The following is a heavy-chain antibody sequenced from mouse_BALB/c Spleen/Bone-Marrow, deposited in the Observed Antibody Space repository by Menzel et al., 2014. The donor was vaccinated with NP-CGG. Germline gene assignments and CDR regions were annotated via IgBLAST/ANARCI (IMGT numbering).Heavy chain of an antibody. J-gene: IGHJ3*01. D-gene: IGHD1-1*01. V-gene: IGHV5-12-1*01. Sequence: EVQGVESGGGLVKPGGSLKLSCAASGFAFSSYDMSWVRQTPEKRLEWVAYISSGGGSTYYPDTVKGRFTTSRDNANNTLYLQMSSLNSENTTMYYCSRHTQLTTPNLGQQTLVTVSA. CDR2: ISSGGGST. CDR1: GFAFSSYD. CDR3: SRHTQLTTPN.